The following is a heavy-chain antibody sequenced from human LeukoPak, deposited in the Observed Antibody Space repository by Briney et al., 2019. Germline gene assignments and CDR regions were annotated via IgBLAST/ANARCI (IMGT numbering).Heavy chain of an antibody. V-gene: IGHV3-74*01. CDR2: INSDGSWT. D-gene: IGHD2-2*01. J-gene: IGHJ4*02. Sequence: GGSLRLSCAASGNYWMHWVRQAPGKGLVWVSHINSDGSWTSYADSVKGRFTISKDNAKNTAYLQMNNLRAEDTAVYYCVSFYETYWGRGTLVTVSS. CDR3: VSFYETY. CDR1: GNYW.